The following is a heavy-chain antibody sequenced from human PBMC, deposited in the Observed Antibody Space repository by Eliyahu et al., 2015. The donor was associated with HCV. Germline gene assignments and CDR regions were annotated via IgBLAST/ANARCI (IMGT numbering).Heavy chain of an antibody. CDR1: GFXFXXFX. V-gene: IGHV3-7*01. CDR3: ARYGAYDYIWGSYRYSGMDV. CDR2: IKQDGSEK. Sequence: EVQLVESGGGLVQPGGSLRLSCAAXGFXFXXFXXXWVRQAPGKGLEWVAXIKQDGSEKYYVDSVKGRFTISRDNAKNSLYLQMNSLRAEDTAVYYCARYGAYDYIWGSYRYSGMDVWGQGTTVTVSS. D-gene: IGHD3-16*02. J-gene: IGHJ6*02.